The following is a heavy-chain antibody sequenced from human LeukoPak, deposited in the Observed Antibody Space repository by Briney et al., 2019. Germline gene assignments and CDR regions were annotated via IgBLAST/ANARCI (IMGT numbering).Heavy chain of an antibody. CDR1: GFTFSSYE. CDR2: FSSSGSTI. CDR3: AKDRCSNGIGCYYYYMEV. D-gene: IGHD2-8*01. J-gene: IGHJ6*03. Sequence: GGSLRLSCAASGFTFSSYEMNWVRQAPGKGLEWVSYFSSSGSTIYYADSVKGRFTISRDNAKNSLYLQMNSLRAEDTAVYYCAKDRCSNGIGCYYYYMEVWGKGTTVTISS. V-gene: IGHV3-48*03.